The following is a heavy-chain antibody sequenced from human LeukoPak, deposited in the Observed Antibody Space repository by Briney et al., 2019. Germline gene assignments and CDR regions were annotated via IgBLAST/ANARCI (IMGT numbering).Heavy chain of an antibody. CDR3: ARDPITMVRGVIIYNWFDP. J-gene: IGHJ5*02. CDR2: ISVYNGNT. Sequence: ASVKVSCKASGYTFTSYGITWVRQAPGQGLEWMGWISVYNGNTNYAQKLQGRVTMTTDTSTSTAYMELRGLRSDDTAVYYCARDPITMVRGVIIYNWFDPWGQGTLVTVSS. D-gene: IGHD3-10*01. V-gene: IGHV1-18*01. CDR1: GYTFTSYG.